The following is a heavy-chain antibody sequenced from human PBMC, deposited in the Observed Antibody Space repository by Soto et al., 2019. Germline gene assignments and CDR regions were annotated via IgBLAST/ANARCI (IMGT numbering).Heavy chain of an antibody. D-gene: IGHD3-22*01. CDR3: ARKEGPGYYDSSGYFDY. CDR1: GFTFSSYS. V-gene: IGHV3-21*01. J-gene: IGHJ4*02. CDR2: ISSSSSYI. Sequence: GGSLRLSCAASGFTFSSYSMNWVRQAPGKGLEWVSSISSSSSYIYYADSVKGRFTMSRDNAKNSLYLQMNSLRAEDTAVYYCARKEGPGYYDSSGYFDYWGQGTLVTVSS.